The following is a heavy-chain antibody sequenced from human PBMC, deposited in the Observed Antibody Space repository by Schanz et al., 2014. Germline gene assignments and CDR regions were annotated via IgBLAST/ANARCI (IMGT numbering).Heavy chain of an antibody. CDR3: ARENLNWEAFDI. J-gene: IGHJ3*02. Sequence: HVQLVESGGGLVKPGGSLRLSCAASGFIFNDYYMNWIRQAPGKGLEWLSYISLDGTTSYYADSVKGRFTISRDNAKNSLYLEMTSLRGEDTAVYYCARENLNWEAFDIWGQGTVVTVSS. CDR1: GFIFNDYY. CDR2: ISLDGTTS. D-gene: IGHD7-27*01. V-gene: IGHV3-11*01.